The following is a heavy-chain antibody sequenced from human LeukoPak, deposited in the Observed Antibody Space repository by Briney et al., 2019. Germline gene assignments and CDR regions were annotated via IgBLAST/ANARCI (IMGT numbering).Heavy chain of an antibody. V-gene: IGHV3-74*01. Sequence: GGSLRLSCAASGFTFSSYWMHWVRQSPGKGLVWVSGNNSDGISTRYADSVKGRFTISRDNAKNTVYLQMNSLRAEDTAVYHCATSRTFDYWGQGTLVTVSS. CDR3: ATSRTFDY. J-gene: IGHJ4*02. CDR2: NNSDGIST. CDR1: GFTFSSYW.